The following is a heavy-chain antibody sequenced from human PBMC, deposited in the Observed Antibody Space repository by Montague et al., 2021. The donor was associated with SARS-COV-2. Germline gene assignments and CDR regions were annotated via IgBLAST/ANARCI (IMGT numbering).Heavy chain of an antibody. J-gene: IGHJ4*02. Sequence: SETLSLTCAVYGGSFSGYYWSWIRQPPGKGLEWIGEINHSGSTKYNPSLKSRVTISVDTSKNQFSLKLSSVTVADTAVYYCARGTERVFTYHYDSSGYASDYWGQGTLVTVSS. CDR3: ARGTERVFTYHYDSSGYASDY. CDR1: GGSFSGYY. V-gene: IGHV4-34*01. D-gene: IGHD3-22*01. CDR2: INHSGST.